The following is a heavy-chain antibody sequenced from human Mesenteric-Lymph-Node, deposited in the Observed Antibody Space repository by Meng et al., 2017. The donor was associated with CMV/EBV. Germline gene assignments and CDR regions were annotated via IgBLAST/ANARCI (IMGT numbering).Heavy chain of an antibody. CDR3: ARGSSYDILTGYFDY. V-gene: IGHV4-34*01. J-gene: IGHJ4*02. Sequence: VQLHQWGARLLKPSETLSVTCPFYGGSFSGYYWKRIRQSPEKGLEWIGEINHSGSTTYNPSFTSRIIISVDTSTNQISLNMSSVTAADTAVYYCARGSSYDILTGYFDYWGQGALVTVSS. CDR2: INHSGST. CDR1: GGSFSGYY. D-gene: IGHD3-9*01.